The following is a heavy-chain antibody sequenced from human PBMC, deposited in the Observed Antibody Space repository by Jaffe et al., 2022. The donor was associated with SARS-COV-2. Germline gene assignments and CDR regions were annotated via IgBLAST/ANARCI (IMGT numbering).Heavy chain of an antibody. Sequence: EVQLLESGGGLVQPGGSLRLSCAVSGFTFSSYAMSWVRQAPGKGLEWVSAISGSGDNTYYADSVKGRFTVSRDNSKNTLFLQMNSLRAEDTAIYYCAKVPVRARGYYFDYWGQGTLVTVSS. D-gene: IGHD1-26*01. J-gene: IGHJ4*02. CDR3: AKVPVRARGYYFDY. V-gene: IGHV3-23*01. CDR1: GFTFSSYA. CDR2: ISGSGDNT.